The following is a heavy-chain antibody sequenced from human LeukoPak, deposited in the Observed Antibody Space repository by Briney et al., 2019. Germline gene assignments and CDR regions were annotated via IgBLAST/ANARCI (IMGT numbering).Heavy chain of an antibody. V-gene: IGHV1-3*03. J-gene: IGHJ6*03. CDR3: ARGPVLYGSGSPYYYYYMDV. CDR2: INAGNGNT. CDR1: GYTFASYA. D-gene: IGHD3-10*01. Sequence: GASVKVSCKASGYTFASYAMHWVRQAPGQRLEWMGWINAGNGNTKYSQEFQGRVTITRDTSASTAYMELSSLRSEDMAVYYCARGPVLYGSGSPYYYYYMDVWGKGTTVTVSS.